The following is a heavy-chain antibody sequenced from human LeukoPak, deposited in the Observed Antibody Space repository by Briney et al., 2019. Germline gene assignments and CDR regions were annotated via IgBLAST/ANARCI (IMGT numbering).Heavy chain of an antibody. V-gene: IGHV4-38-2*02. D-gene: IGHD5-18*01. CDR1: GYSISSGYD. CDR3: ARVGGYSYGLYYFNY. CDR2: IYHSGST. Sequence: PSETLSLTCTVSGYSISSGYDWGWIRQPPGQGLEWIGSIYHSGSTYYNPSLKSRVTISVDTSKNQFSLKLSSVTAAHAAVYHCARVGGYSYGLYYFNYWGQGTLVTVSS. J-gene: IGHJ4*02.